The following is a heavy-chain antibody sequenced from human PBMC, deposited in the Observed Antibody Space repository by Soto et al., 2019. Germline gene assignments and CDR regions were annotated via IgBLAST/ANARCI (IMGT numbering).Heavy chain of an antibody. CDR1: RYSFSSSW. CDR3: ARHAGNSWKGDYFDY. V-gene: IGHV5-51*01. CDR2: IDPNDSQT. D-gene: IGHD6-13*01. J-gene: IGHJ4*02. Sequence: PGESLKISCQASRYSFSSSWIGWVRQMPGKGLEWMGIIDPNDSQTIYSPSFQGQVTISADKSIDTAYLQWSSLKTSDTAMYYCARHAGNSWKGDYFDYWGQGALVTVSS.